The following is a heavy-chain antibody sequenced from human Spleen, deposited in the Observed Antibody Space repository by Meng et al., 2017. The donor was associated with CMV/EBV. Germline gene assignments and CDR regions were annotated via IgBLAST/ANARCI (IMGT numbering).Heavy chain of an antibody. CDR2: INSDGSST. CDR1: GFTFSSHW. Sequence: GESLKISCAASGFTFSSHWMHWVRQAPGKGLVWVSRINSDGSSTSYADSVKGRFTISRDNAKNTLYLQMNSLRAEDTAVYYCARGDWNYVFGGFDPWGQGTLVTVSS. CDR3: ARGDWNYVFGGFDP. V-gene: IGHV3-74*01. D-gene: IGHD1-7*01. J-gene: IGHJ5*02.